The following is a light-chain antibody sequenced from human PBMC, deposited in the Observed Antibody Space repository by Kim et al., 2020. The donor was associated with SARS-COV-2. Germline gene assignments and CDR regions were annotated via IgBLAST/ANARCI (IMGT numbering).Light chain of an antibody. CDR3: QQYDNVPYT. CDR2: DTS. Sequence: SASIGDRVSITCQASQAIYTVLNWFQQRPGQAPKLLVFDTSTLEAGVPSRFSGSGSGTHFTLTISTLQAEDVGTYYCQQYDNVPYTFGQGTKLEI. V-gene: IGKV1-33*01. J-gene: IGKJ2*01. CDR1: QAIYTV.